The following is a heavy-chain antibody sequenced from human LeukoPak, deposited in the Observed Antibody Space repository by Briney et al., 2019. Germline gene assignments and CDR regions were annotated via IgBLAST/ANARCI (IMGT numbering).Heavy chain of an antibody. J-gene: IGHJ4*01. CDR3: ASRGYFYWSPDY. Sequence: PGGSLRLSCAASGFTFSSYAMSWVRQAPGKGLEWVSAISGSGGSTYYADSVKGRFTISRDNSKDTLYLQMNSLRAEDTAVYYWASRGYFYWSPDYWGQGTLVHVSS. CDR1: GFTFSSYA. D-gene: IGHD3-9*01. CDR2: ISGSGGST. V-gene: IGHV3-23*01.